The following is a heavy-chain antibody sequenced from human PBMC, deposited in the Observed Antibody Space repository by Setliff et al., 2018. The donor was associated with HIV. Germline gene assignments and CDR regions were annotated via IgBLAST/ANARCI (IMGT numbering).Heavy chain of an antibody. Sequence: PSETLSLTCTVSGGSISSYYWSWIRQPPGKGLEWIGYIYYSGSTNCNPSLKSRVTISVDTSKNQFSLKLTSVTPADTAVYYCARGARSYFDLWGRGTLVTVSS. CDR2: IYYSGST. CDR1: GGSISSYY. J-gene: IGHJ2*01. CDR3: ARGARSYFDL. V-gene: IGHV4-59*01.